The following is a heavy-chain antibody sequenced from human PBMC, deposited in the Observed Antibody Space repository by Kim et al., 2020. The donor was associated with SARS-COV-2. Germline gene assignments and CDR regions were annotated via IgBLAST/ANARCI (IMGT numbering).Heavy chain of an antibody. CDR2: IYYSGST. D-gene: IGHD5-18*01. V-gene: IGHV4-59*01. J-gene: IGHJ6*02. CDR1: GGSISSYH. CDR3: ARDYVDTAMVFSYGMDV. Sequence: SETLSLTCTVSGGSISSYHWSWIRQPPGKGLEWIGYIYYSGSTNYNPSLKSRVTISVDTSKNQFSLKLSSVTAADTAVYYCARDYVDTAMVFSYGMDVWGQGTTVTVSS.